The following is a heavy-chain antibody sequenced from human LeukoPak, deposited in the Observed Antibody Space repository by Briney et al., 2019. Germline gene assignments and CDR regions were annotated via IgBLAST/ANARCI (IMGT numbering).Heavy chain of an antibody. Sequence: QTGGSLRLSCAASGFTFSSYGMHWVRQAPGKGLEWVSYIRSSGETYYTDSVEGRFTISRDTSKNTLSLQMNSLRVEDTAIYYCAKEKTIIDYSYGYPRAFDFWGQGTLVTVSS. D-gene: IGHD5-18*01. V-gene: IGHV3-23*01. CDR2: IRSSGET. J-gene: IGHJ4*02. CDR1: GFTFSSYG. CDR3: AKEKTIIDYSYGYPRAFDF.